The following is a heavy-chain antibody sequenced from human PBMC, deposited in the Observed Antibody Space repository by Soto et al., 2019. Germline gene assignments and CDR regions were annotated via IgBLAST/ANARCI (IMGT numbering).Heavy chain of an antibody. V-gene: IGHV4-31*03. Sequence: QVQLQESGPGLVKPSQTLSLTCSVSGGSISSGSFYWSWLRQHPGKGPEWIGYIYHSGKTHYNPSFRSRVTISLDPSKNQFSLELSSVSAADTAVYFCARADASPGTFEIWGQWTLVTVSS. CDR2: IYHSGKT. J-gene: IGHJ3*02. CDR1: GGSISSGSFY. CDR3: ARADASPGTFEI.